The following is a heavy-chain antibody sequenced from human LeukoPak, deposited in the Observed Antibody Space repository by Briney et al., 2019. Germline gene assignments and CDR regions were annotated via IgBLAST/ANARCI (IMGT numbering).Heavy chain of an antibody. CDR2: IFHSGST. CDR3: ARKGSDTWLTFWFDS. CDR1: GGSIRSNNW. D-gene: IGHD1-26*01. J-gene: IGHJ5*01. Sequence: PSGTLSLTCTVSGGSIRSNNWWSWVRQALGRGLEWIGEIFHSGSTNYNAALKSRVTISLDESNNRFSLEVTSVTAADTGVYYCARKGSDTWLTFWFDSWGQGTLVTVPS. V-gene: IGHV4-4*02.